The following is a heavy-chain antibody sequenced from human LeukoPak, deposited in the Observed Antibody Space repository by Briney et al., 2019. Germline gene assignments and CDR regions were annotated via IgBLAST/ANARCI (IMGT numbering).Heavy chain of an antibody. CDR3: ARVGYGDYFDY. CDR2: IYSGGST. Sequence: PGGSLRLSCAASGFTVSSNYMSWVRQAPGKGLEWVSVIYSGGSTYYADSVKGRFTISRDNSKNTLYLQMTSLRAEDTAVYYCARVGYGDYFDYWGQGTLVTVSS. V-gene: IGHV3-53*01. J-gene: IGHJ4*02. CDR1: GFTVSSNY. D-gene: IGHD4-17*01.